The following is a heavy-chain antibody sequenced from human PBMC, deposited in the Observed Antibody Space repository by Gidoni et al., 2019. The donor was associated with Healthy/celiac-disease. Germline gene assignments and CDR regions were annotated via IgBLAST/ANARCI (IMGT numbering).Heavy chain of an antibody. CDR3: AKALYFLYDSSGIDY. Sequence: EVQLVESGVGLVQPGRSLRLSCASSGFTFDDYAMHWVRQAPGKGLEWVSGISWNSGSIGYADSVKGRFTISRDNAKNSLYLQMNSLRAEDTALYYCAKALYFLYDSSGIDYWGQGTLVTVSS. D-gene: IGHD3-22*01. V-gene: IGHV3-9*01. J-gene: IGHJ4*02. CDR1: GFTFDDYA. CDR2: ISWNSGSI.